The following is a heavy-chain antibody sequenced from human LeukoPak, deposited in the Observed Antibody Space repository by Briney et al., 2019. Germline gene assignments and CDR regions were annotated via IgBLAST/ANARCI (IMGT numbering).Heavy chain of an antibody. CDR1: GYTFTGYY. Sequence: GASVKVSCKASGYTFTGYYMHWVRQAPGQGLEWMGWTNPNSGGTNYAQKFQGRVTITRDTSISTAYMELSRLRSDDTAVYYCARVGNRMVRGVIHNWFDPWGQGTLVTVSS. V-gene: IGHV1-2*02. J-gene: IGHJ5*02. CDR3: ARVGNRMVRGVIHNWFDP. D-gene: IGHD3-10*01. CDR2: TNPNSGGT.